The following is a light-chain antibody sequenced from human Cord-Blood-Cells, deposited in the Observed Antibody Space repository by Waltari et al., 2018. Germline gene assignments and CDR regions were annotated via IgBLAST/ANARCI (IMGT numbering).Light chain of an antibody. J-gene: IGLJ3*02. CDR2: GKN. V-gene: IGLV3-19*01. CDR3: NSRDSSGNHWV. CDR1: SLRSYY. Sequence: SSELTQDPAVSVALGQTVRITCQGDSLRSYYARWYQQKPGQDPVLVIYGKNNRPSGIPDRFSGSSSGNTASLTITGAQAEDEADYYCNSRDSSGNHWVFGGGTKLTVL.